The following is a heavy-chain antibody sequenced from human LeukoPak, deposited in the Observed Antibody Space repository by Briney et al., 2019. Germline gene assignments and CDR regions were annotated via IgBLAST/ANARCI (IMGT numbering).Heavy chain of an antibody. CDR2: IYYSGST. CDR1: GGSISSYY. CDR3: ARNYYDSSGYYSPSNWFDP. D-gene: IGHD3-22*01. V-gene: IGHV4-59*01. Sequence: PSETLSLTCTVSGGSISSYYWSWIRQPPGKGLEWIGYIYYSGSTNYNPSPKSRVTTSVDTSKNQFSLKLSSVTAADTAVYYCARNYYDSSGYYSPSNWFDPWGQGTLVTVSS. J-gene: IGHJ5*02.